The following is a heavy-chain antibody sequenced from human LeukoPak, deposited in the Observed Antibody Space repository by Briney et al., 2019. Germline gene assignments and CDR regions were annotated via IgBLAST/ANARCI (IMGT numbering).Heavy chain of an antibody. CDR1: GGSFSTYY. CDR3: ARVAPGGCTNGVCYTEYYGMDV. D-gene: IGHD2-8*01. J-gene: IGHJ6*02. CDR2: IYYSGST. V-gene: IGHV4-59*01. Sequence: SETLSLTCAVYGGSFSTYYWSWIRQPPGKGLEWIGYIYYSGSTNYNPSLKSRVTISVDTSKNQFSLKLSSVTAADTAVYYCARVAPGGCTNGVCYTEYYGMDVWGQGTTVTVSS.